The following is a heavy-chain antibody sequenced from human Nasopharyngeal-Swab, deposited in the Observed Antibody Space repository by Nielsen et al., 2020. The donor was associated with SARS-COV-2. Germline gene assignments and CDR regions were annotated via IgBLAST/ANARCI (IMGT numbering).Heavy chain of an antibody. J-gene: IGHJ4*02. CDR2: ISYDGSNK. V-gene: IGHV3-30*03. CDR3: ARGRGGWFGELFDY. Sequence: GGSLRLSCAASGFSFSSYGMHWVRQAPGKGLEWVAVISYDGSNKYYADSVKGRFTISRDNSKNTLYLQMNSLRAEDTAVYYCARGRGGWFGELFDYWGQGTLVTVSS. D-gene: IGHD3-10*01. CDR1: GFSFSSYG.